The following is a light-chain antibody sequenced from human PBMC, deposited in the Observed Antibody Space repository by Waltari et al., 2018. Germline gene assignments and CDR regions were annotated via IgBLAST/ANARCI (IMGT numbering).Light chain of an antibody. CDR3: MQESYWPPT. V-gene: IGKV2-30*02. CDR1: QSLVLSDGNLY. CDR2: KVS. Sequence: DVVVTQSPLSLPVILGSPASIPCRYSQSLVLSDGNLYFNWFQQRPGQSPRRLIYKVSNRDSGVPDRFRGSGSGTDFTLKISRVEADDVGVYYCMQESYWPPTFGQGTKVEIK. J-gene: IGKJ1*01.